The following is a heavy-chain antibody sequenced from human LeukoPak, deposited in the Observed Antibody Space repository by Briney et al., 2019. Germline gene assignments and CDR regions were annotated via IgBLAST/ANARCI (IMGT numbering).Heavy chain of an antibody. CDR2: IIPIFDST. V-gene: IGHV1-69*06. CDR3: ARTLGTKDQPVLLWFGDISNDAFDI. Sequence: SVKVSCKVSGGIFSSYAISWVRQAPGQGLEWMGRIIPIFDSTNYAPKFQDRVTITADKSSTTAYMELSSLRSDDTAVYYCARTLGTKDQPVLLWFGDISNDAFDIWGQGTMVTVSS. J-gene: IGHJ3*02. CDR1: GGIFSSYA. D-gene: IGHD3-10*01.